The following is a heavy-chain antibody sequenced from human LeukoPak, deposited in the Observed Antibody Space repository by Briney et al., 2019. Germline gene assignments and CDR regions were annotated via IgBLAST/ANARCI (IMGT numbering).Heavy chain of an antibody. V-gene: IGHV3-21*01. D-gene: IGHD3-3*01. Sequence: TGGSLRLSCAASGFTFSSYSMNWVRQAPGKGLEWVSSISSSSSYIYYADSVKGRFTISRDNAKNSLYLQMNSLRADDTAVYYCARITDYDFRSGYYALSGYYMDVWGKGTTVTVSS. CDR2: ISSSSSYI. CDR3: ARITDYDFRSGYYALSGYYMDV. J-gene: IGHJ6*03. CDR1: GFTFSSYS.